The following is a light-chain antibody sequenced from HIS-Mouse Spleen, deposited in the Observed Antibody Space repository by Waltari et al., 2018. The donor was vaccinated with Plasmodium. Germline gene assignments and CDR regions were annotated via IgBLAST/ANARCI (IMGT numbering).Light chain of an antibody. CDR3: CSYAGSSTYV. J-gene: IGLJ1*01. CDR2: EGS. Sequence: QSALTQPASVSGSPGQSLTISCTGTSSDVGCYYLLSCYQQHPGKAPKLMIYEGSKRPSGVSNRCSGSKSGNTASLTISGLQAEDEADYYCCSYAGSSTYVFGTGTKVTVL. CDR1: SSDVGCYYL. V-gene: IGLV2-23*01.